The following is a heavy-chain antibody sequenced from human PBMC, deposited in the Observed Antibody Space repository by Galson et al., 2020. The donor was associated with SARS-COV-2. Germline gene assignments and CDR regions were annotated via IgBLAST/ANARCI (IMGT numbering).Heavy chain of an antibody. CDR2: INHSGSS. CDR1: GGSFSDYY. J-gene: IGHJ1*01. Sequence: SETLSPTCAVYGGSFSDYYWSWIRQPPGKGLEWIGEINHSGSSKYNPSLRSRVAISVDRSRKQFSLKLSSVTAADTAVYYCATQESYYAYFHHWGQGTLVTVSS. CDR3: ATQESYYAYFHH. V-gene: IGHV4-34*01. D-gene: IGHD3-10*01.